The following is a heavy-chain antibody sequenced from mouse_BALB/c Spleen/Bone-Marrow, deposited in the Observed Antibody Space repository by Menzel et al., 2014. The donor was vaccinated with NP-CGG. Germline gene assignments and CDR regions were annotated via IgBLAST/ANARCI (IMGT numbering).Heavy chain of an antibody. CDR3: ARRNRDYYAMDY. V-gene: IGHV1-54*01. J-gene: IGHJ4*01. CDR2: INPGSGGT. CDR1: GHASTNYL. Sequence: QVQLQQSGAELVRPGTSVKVSCKASGHASTNYLLEWVKQRPGQGLEWIGVINPGSGGTKYNEKFKGKATLTVDKSSSTAYMQLSSLTSDDSAVYFCARRNRDYYAMDYWGQGASVTVSS.